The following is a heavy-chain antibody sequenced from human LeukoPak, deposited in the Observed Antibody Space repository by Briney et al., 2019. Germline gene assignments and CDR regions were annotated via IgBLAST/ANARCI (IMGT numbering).Heavy chain of an antibody. CDR1: GGSMRSYF. Sequence: SETLSLTCTVSGGSMRSYFWNWIRQPAGKGLEWIGRIYNSGSTKYNPSLKSRVTMSVDTSKNQFSLKLSSVTAADTAVYYCAREEGSSTSYYYHYMDVWGKGTTVTVSS. CDR2: IYNSGST. D-gene: IGHD2-2*01. J-gene: IGHJ6*03. V-gene: IGHV4-4*07. CDR3: AREEGSSTSYYYHYMDV.